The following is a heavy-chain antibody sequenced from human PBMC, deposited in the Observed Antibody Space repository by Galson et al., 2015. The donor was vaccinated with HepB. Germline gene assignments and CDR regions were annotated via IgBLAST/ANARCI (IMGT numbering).Heavy chain of an antibody. CDR3: ARRDGYNSGVNAFDI. CDR1: GYSFTSYW. V-gene: IGHV5-51*01. Sequence: QSGAEVKKPGESLKISCKGSGYSFTSYWIGWVRQMPGKGLEWMGIIYPGDSDTRYSPSFQGQVTISADKSISTAYLQWSSLRASDTAMYYCARRDGYNSGVNAFDIWGQGTMVTVSS. J-gene: IGHJ3*02. D-gene: IGHD5-24*01. CDR2: IYPGDSDT.